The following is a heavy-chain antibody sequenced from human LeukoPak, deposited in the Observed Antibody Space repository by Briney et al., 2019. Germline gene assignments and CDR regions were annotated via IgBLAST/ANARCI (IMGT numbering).Heavy chain of an antibody. Sequence: GASVKVSCKASGYTFTSYGISWVRQAPGQGLEWMGWINPNSGGTNYAQKLQGRVTMTTDTSTSTAYMELRSLRSDDTAVYYCARDFSSSEYQLPKHFDYWGQGTLVTVSS. D-gene: IGHD2-2*01. CDR2: INPNSGGT. CDR3: ARDFSSSEYQLPKHFDY. CDR1: GYTFTSYG. J-gene: IGHJ4*02. V-gene: IGHV1-18*01.